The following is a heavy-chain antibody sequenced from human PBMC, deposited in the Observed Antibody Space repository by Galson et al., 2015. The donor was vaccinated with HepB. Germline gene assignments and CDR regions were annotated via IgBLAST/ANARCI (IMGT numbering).Heavy chain of an antibody. D-gene: IGHD6-13*01. V-gene: IGHV3-48*03. CDR2: SSSSGSTI. J-gene: IGHJ6*02. Sequence: SLGVSGADSGGAVSGYERNWARQAPGEGLEGGSYSSSSGSTIYYAASVKGRFTISRDNAKNSLYLQMNSLRAEDTAVYYCARGYSSSWYGIDYYSGMAVWGQGTTVTVSS. CDR3: ARGYSSSWYGIDYYSGMAV. CDR1: GGAVSGYE.